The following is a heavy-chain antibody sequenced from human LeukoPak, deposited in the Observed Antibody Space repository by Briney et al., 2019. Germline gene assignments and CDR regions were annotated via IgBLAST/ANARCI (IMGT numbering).Heavy chain of an antibody. V-gene: IGHV1-18*01. J-gene: IGHJ4*02. Sequence: GASVKVSCKASGYTFTSYGISWVRQAPGQGLEWMGWISAYNGNTNYAQKLQGRVTTTADKSTNTAYMELSSLRSEDTAVFYCARGPRGSLDYWGQGTLVTVSS. CDR3: ARGPRGSLDY. CDR2: ISAYNGNT. D-gene: IGHD3-10*01. CDR1: GYTFTSYG.